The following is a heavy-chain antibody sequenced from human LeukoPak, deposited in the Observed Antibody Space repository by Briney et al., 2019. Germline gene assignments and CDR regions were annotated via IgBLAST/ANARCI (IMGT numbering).Heavy chain of an antibody. D-gene: IGHD5-18*01. Sequence: ASVKVSCKASGYAFTGYYLHWVQQAPGQGLEWMGWINPNSGGTNYAQNFQGRVTMTRDTSISTAYMELSRLRSDDTAVYYCAVHPRIQLWLYFDYWGQGTLVTVSS. CDR1: GYAFTGYY. CDR3: AVHPRIQLWLYFDY. V-gene: IGHV1-2*02. J-gene: IGHJ4*02. CDR2: INPNSGGT.